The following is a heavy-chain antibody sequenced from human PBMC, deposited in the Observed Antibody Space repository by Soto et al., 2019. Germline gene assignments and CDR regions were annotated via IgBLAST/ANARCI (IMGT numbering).Heavy chain of an antibody. CDR3: ARGTSHYNYVHVWY. CDR2: IKQDGRET. J-gene: IGHJ4*02. V-gene: IGHV3-7*03. Sequence: EVQLVESGGGLVQPGGSLRLSCAASGFTFSSYWMSWVRQAPGKALECVANIKQDGRETYYVDSVKSRFTISRDNANSALYLQMDSLGAEDTAVYYCARGTSHYNYVHVWYWGQGTHVIVSS. CDR1: GFTFSSYW. D-gene: IGHD3-16*01.